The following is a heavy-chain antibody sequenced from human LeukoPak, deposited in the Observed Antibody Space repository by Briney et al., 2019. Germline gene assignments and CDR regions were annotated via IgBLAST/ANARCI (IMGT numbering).Heavy chain of an antibody. CDR1: GGSISSSSYY. CDR2: IYYSGST. D-gene: IGHD6-19*01. V-gene: IGHV4-39*01. J-gene: IGHJ4*02. Sequence: SETLSLTCTVSGGSISSSSYYWGWLRQPPGKGLEWIGSIYYSGSTYYNPSLKSRVTISVDTSKNQFSLKLSSVTAADTAVYYCAITIDRPGWYMPTVLDYWGQGTLVTVSS. CDR3: AITIDRPGWYMPTVLDY.